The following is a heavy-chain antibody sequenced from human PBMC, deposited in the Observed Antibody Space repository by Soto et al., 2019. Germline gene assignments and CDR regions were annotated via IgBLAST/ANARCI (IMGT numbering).Heavy chain of an antibody. CDR3: AKRRGAGGNFDY. CDR2: VSIGGST. CDR1: GFTFSSYA. Sequence: GGSLRLSCAASGFTFSSYAMGWVRQGPGKGLEWVAVVSIGGSTHYADSVRGRFTISRDNSKNALSLQMNSLTAEDTAVYFCAKRRGAGGNFDYWGQGALVTVSS. J-gene: IGHJ4*02. V-gene: IGHV3-23*01. D-gene: IGHD1-26*01.